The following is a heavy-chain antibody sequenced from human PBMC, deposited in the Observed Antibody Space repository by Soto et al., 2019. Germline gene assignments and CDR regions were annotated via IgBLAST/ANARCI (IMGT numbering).Heavy chain of an antibody. CDR1: GFTFSSYA. V-gene: IGHV3-23*01. D-gene: IGHD3-9*01. CDR2: ISGSGGST. Sequence: GGSLRLSCPASGFTFSSYAMSWVRQAPGKGLEWVSAISGSGGSTYYADSVKGRFTISRDNSKNTLYLQMNSLRAEDTAVYYCARPVYDILTGAFDYWGQGTLVTVSS. J-gene: IGHJ4*02. CDR3: ARPVYDILTGAFDY.